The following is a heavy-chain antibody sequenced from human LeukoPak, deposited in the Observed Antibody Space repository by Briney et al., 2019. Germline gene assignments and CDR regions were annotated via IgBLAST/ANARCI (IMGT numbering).Heavy chain of an antibody. CDR1: GGSISSYY. CDR3: ASSAYYYDSSGLY. V-gene: IGHV4-59*08. J-gene: IGHJ4*02. CDR2: IYYSGST. D-gene: IGHD3-22*01. Sequence: KPSETLSLTCTVSGGSISSYYWSWIRQPPGKGLEWIGYIYYSGSTNYNPSLKSRVTISVDTSKNQFSLKLSSVTAADTAVYYCASSAYYYDSSGLYWGQGTLVTVSS.